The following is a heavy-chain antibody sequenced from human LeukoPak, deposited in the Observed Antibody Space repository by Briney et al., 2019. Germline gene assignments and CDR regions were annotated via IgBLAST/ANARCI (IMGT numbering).Heavy chain of an antibody. V-gene: IGHV4-59*08. CDR3: ARAWIPVAGTRDY. CDR2: IYYSGST. CDR1: GGSISNYY. Sequence: SETLSLTCTVSGGSISNYYWSWIRQPPGKGLEWIGYIYYSGSTNYNPSLKSRVSISVDTSKNQFSLKLSSVTAADTAVYYCARAWIPVAGTRDYWGQGTLVTVSS. D-gene: IGHD6-19*01. J-gene: IGHJ4*02.